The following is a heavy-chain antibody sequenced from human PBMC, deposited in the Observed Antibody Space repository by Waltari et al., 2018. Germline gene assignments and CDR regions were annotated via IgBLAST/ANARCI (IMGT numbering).Heavy chain of an antibody. D-gene: IGHD1-26*01. J-gene: IGHJ2*01. V-gene: IGHV4-34*01. CDR2: VNHSGST. Sequence: QVQLQQWGAGLLKPSETLSLTCAVYGGSFSGYYWSWIRQPPGRGREWIGEVNHSGSTINNPSIKRRVTISVDTSKNQFALKLSSVTAAETARYYCARARVKSGSYDASRYFDLWGRGTLVTVSS. CDR3: ARARVKSGSYDASRYFDL. CDR1: GGSFSGYY.